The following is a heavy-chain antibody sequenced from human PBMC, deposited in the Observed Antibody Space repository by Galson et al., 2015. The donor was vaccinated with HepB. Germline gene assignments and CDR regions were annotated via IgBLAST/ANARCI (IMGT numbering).Heavy chain of an antibody. CDR3: AKGTYYYDSSGYYSYYFDY. V-gene: IGHV3-23*01. CDR2: ISGSGGST. D-gene: IGHD3-22*01. J-gene: IGHJ4*02. CDR1: GFTFHDYG. Sequence: SLRLSCAASGFTFHDYGMSWVRQAPGKGLEWVSAISGSGGSTYYADSVKGRFTISRDNSKNTLYLQMNSLRAEDTAVYYCAKGTYYYDSSGYYSYYFDYWGQGTLVTVSS.